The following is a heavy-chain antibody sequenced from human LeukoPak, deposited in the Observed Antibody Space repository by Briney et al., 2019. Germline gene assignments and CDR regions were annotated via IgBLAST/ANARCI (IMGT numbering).Heavy chain of an antibody. Sequence: GGSLRLSCAASGFTFSSYSMNWVRQAPGKGLEWVSSISSSSSYIYYADSVKGRFTISRDNSKNTLYLQMNRLRAEDTAVYYCAKQLSSGGWYGDYWGQGTLVTVSS. CDR1: GFTFSSYS. V-gene: IGHV3-21*04. D-gene: IGHD6-13*01. CDR2: ISSSSSYI. CDR3: AKQLSSGGWYGDY. J-gene: IGHJ4*02.